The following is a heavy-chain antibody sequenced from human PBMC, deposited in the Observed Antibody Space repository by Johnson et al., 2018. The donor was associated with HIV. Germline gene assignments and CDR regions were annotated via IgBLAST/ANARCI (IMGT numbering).Heavy chain of an antibody. D-gene: IGHD7-27*01. CDR1: GFTFSDYY. J-gene: IGHJ3*02. V-gene: IGHV3-11*04. CDR3: ARQLGSDAFDI. CDR2: IRGGSAGT. Sequence: QVQLVESGGGLVKPGGSLRLSCAASGFTFSDYYMSWVRQAPGKGLEWIAYIRGGSAGTFYADSVKGRFTISRDNAKNSLYLQMNSLRAEDTAVYYCARQLGSDAFDIWGQGTMVAVSS.